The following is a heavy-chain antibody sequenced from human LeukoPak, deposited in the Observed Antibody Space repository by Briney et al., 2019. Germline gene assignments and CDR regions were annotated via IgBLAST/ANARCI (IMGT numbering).Heavy chain of an antibody. CDR3: AREYYDSSGYYPRYYYYGMDV. CDR1: GGSISSYY. J-gene: IGHJ6*02. Sequence: SETLSLTCTVSGGSISSYYWSWIRQPAGKGLEWIGRIYTSGSTNYNPSLKSRVTMSVDTSKNQFSLKLSSVTAADTAVYYCAREYYDSSGYYPRYYYYGMDVWGQGTTVTVSS. CDR2: IYTSGST. D-gene: IGHD3-22*01. V-gene: IGHV4-4*07.